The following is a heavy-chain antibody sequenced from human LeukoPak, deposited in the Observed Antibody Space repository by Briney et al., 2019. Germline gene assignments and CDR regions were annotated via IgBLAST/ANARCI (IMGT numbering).Heavy chain of an antibody. V-gene: IGHV1-69*06. Sequence: ASVKVSCKASGGTFSSYAISWVRQAPGQGLEWMGGIIPIFGTANYAQKFQGRVTITADKSTSTAYMELSSLRSEDTAVYYCARDEAVPAAIGAIYYYGMDVWGKGTTVTVSS. D-gene: IGHD2-2*01. CDR3: ARDEAVPAAIGAIYYYGMDV. CDR1: GGTFSSYA. J-gene: IGHJ6*04. CDR2: IIPIFGTA.